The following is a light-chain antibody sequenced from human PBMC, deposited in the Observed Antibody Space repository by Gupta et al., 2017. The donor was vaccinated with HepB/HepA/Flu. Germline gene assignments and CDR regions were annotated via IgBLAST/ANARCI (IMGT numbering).Light chain of an antibody. CDR3: CSYAGSYTWV. V-gene: IGLV2-11*01. CDR1: SSDVGSYNY. Sequence: QSPLPHPRSVFGFPGQPATISSTGTSSDVGSYNYVPWYQHHPGEAPKLMIYDVTKRPSGVPDRFSGSKSGNTASLTISGLQAEDEADYYCCSYAGSYTWVFGGGTKLTVL. J-gene: IGLJ2*01. CDR2: DVT.